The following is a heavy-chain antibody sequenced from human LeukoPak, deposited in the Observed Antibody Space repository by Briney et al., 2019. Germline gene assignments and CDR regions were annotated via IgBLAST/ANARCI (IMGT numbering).Heavy chain of an antibody. CDR1: GYTFTNYG. J-gene: IGHJ4*02. D-gene: IGHD3-3*01. V-gene: IGHV1-18*01. CDR3: ARVERYYDFWSGSTDY. CDR2: ASAYNGNT. Sequence: ASVKVSCKASGYTFTNYGVTWMRQAPGQGLEWMGWASAYNGNTNYAQKFQARVTMTTDTSTSTAYMELRSLRSDDTAVYYCARVERYYDFWSGSTDYWGQGTLVTVSS.